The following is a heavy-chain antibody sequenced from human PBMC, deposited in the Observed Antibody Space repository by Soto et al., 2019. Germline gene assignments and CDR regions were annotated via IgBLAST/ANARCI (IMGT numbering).Heavy chain of an antibody. Sequence: ESGPTRVNPTQTLTLTCTFSGFSLSTSGVGVGWIRQPPGKALEWLALIYWDDDKRYSPSLKSRLTITKDTSKNQVVLTMTNMDPVDTATYYCAHRRSTWSRRPPNSFDYRGPGTLLTLSS. J-gene: IGHJ4*02. CDR1: GFSLSTSGVG. CDR2: IYWDDDK. CDR3: AHRRSTWSRRPPNSFDY. D-gene: IGHD2-2*01. V-gene: IGHV2-5*02.